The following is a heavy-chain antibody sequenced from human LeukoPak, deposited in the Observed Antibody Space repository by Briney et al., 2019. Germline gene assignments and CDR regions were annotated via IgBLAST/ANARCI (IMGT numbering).Heavy chain of an antibody. V-gene: IGHV4-61*01. J-gene: IGHJ5*02. CDR2: IYYSGST. CDR1: GGSVSSGSYY. Sequence: SSETLSLSCTVSGGSVSSGSYYWSWIRQPPGKGLEWIGYIYYSGSTNYNPSLKSRVTISVDTSKNQFSLKLSSVTAADTAVYYCARDRTGYCSGGSCYTAQGFDPWGQGTLVTVSS. D-gene: IGHD2-15*01. CDR3: ARDRTGYCSGGSCYTAQGFDP.